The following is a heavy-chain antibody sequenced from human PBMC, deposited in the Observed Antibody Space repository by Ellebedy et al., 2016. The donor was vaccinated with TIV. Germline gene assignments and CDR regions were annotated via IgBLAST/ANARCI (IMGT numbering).Heavy chain of an antibody. J-gene: IGHJ4*02. CDR2: ISSSGSYI. Sequence: GESLKISXAVSGFSFRTYAMHWVRQAPGKGLEWVSSISSSGSYIYYADSVRGRFTISRDNAKNSLYLQMNSLRAEDTAVYYCARVEPFYCSSTSCKNLGSDYWGQGTLVTVSS. CDR1: GFSFRTYA. V-gene: IGHV3-21*01. D-gene: IGHD2-2*01. CDR3: ARVEPFYCSSTSCKNLGSDY.